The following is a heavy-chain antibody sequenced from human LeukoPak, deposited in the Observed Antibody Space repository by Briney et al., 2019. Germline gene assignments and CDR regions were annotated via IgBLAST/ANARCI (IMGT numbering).Heavy chain of an antibody. J-gene: IGHJ5*02. D-gene: IGHD6-6*01. CDR2: INPNSGDT. V-gene: IGHV1-2*02. CDR3: ARRSTSSWSWFDP. Sequence: ASVKDSCKASGYTFTGYYMHWVRQAPGQGLESMGWINPNSGDTNYAQKFQGRVTMTRDTSISTAYMELSSLRSDDTAVYYCARRSTSSWSWFDPWGQGTLVTVSS. CDR1: GYTFTGYY.